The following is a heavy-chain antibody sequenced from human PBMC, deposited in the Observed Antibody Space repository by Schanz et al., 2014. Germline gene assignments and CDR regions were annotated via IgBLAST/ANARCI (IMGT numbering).Heavy chain of an antibody. V-gene: IGHV4-30-4*07. CDR3: ARGNVVQTSPKFDP. CDR2: IYYSGST. D-gene: IGHD1-1*01. CDR1: GGSLSSGGYS. Sequence: QVQLQESGPGLVKPSQTLSLTCAVSGGSLSSGGYSWSWIRQPPGKGLEWIGYIYYSGSTYHNPSLKSRVTISVDTPKNQFSLSLSSVTAADTAVYYCARGNVVQTSPKFDPWDQGTLVTVSS. J-gene: IGHJ5*02.